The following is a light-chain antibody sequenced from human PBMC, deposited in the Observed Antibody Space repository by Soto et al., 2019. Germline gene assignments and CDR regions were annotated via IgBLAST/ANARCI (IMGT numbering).Light chain of an antibody. Sequence: EIVMTQSPATLSVSPGERATLSCRASQSVSSNLAWYQQKPGQAPRLLIYGASTRATGIQARLGGSGSGTEFPLTISSLQSEDFAVYYCQQYNNWPPFGGGTKVEIK. CDR2: GAS. J-gene: IGKJ4*01. CDR1: QSVSSN. V-gene: IGKV3-15*01. CDR3: QQYNNWPP.